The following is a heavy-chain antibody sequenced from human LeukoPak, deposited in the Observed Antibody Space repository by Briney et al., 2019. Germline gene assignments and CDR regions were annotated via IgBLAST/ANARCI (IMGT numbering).Heavy chain of an antibody. J-gene: IGHJ5*02. CDR2: INPSGST. CDR3: VRGSRVYCGGDCYYL. D-gene: IGHD2-21*02. Sequence: ASETLSLTCTVVGGSFSGYYWSWIRQPPDKGLEWIGEINPSGSTNYNPSLKTRVTISTDTSKNHFSLNLNSVTAADTGVYYCVRGSRVYCGGDCYYLWAQGTLVTVPS. CDR1: GGSFSGYY. V-gene: IGHV4-34*01.